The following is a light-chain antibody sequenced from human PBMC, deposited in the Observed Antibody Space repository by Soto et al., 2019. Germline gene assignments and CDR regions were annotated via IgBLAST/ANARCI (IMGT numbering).Light chain of an antibody. V-gene: IGLV1-40*01. CDR2: DNR. CDR3: QSYDSSLRGV. CDR1: SSNIGAGYD. J-gene: IGLJ3*02. Sequence: QSVLTQPPSVSGAPGQRVTISCTGSSSNIGAGYDVHWYQQLPGTAPKLLIYDNRNRPSGVPDRFSGSKSGTSASLAITGLQAEDEADYYCQSYDSSLRGVFGGGTKVTVL.